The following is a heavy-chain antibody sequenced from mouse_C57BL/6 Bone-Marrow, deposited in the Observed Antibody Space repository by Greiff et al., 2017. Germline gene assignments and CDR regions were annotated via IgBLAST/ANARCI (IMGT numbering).Heavy chain of an antibody. Sequence: EVQLQQSGPGLVKPSQSLSLTCSVTGYSITSGYYWNWIRQFPGNKLEWMGYISYDGSNNYNPALKNQISITRDTSKNQFFLKLNSVTTEDTATYYCARGDDGYYVAFAYWGQGTLVTVSA. CDR2: ISYDGSN. CDR3: ARGDDGYYVAFAY. CDR1: GYSITSGYY. D-gene: IGHD2-3*01. V-gene: IGHV3-6*01. J-gene: IGHJ3*01.